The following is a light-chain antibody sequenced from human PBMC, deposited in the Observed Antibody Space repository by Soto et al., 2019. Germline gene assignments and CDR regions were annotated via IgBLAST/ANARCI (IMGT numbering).Light chain of an antibody. V-gene: IGLV2-14*01. J-gene: IGLJ2*01. CDR2: DNT. CDR3: QSFDSSFIGLV. CDR1: SSDVGGYHY. Sequence: QSALTQPASVSGSPGQSITISCTGSSSDVGGYHYVSWYQQYPGEAPKLLIYDNTNRPSGVPDRFSGSKSGTSASLAITGLQAEDEADYYCQSFDSSFIGLVFGGGTKLTVL.